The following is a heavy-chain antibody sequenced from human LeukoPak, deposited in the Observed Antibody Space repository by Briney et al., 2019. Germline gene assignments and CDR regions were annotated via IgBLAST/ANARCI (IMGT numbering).Heavy chain of an antibody. Sequence: PSQTLSLTCAVSGGSISSGGYSWSWIRQPPGKGLEWIGYIYHSGSTYYNPSLKSRVTISVDRSKNQFSLKLSSVTAADTAVYYCARDLTMMGGYFDYWGQGTLVTVSS. CDR1: GGSISSGGYS. V-gene: IGHV4-30-2*01. CDR2: IYHSGST. J-gene: IGHJ4*02. D-gene: IGHD3-22*01. CDR3: ARDLTMMGGYFDY.